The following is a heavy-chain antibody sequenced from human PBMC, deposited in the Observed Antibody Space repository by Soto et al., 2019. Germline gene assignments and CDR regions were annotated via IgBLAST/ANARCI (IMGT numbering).Heavy chain of an antibody. D-gene: IGHD4-17*01. V-gene: IGHV4-30-4*01. Sequence: SETLSLTCTVSGGSISSGDYYWSWIRQPPGKGLEWIGYIYYSGSTYYNPSLKSRVTISVDRSKNQFSLKLSSVTAADTAVYYCARGDYVGYGMDVWGQGTTVTVSS. CDR2: IYYSGST. J-gene: IGHJ6*02. CDR3: ARGDYVGYGMDV. CDR1: GGSISSGDYY.